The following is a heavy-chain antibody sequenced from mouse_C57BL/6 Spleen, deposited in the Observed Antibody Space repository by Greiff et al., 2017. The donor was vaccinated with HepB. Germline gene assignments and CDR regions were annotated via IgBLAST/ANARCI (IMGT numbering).Heavy chain of an antibody. Sequence: VQLQQSGAELARPGASVKLSCKASGYTFTSYGISWVKQRTGQGLEWIGEIYPRSGNTYYNEKFKGKATLTADKSSSTAYMELRSLTSEDSAVYFCARKGPYYYGGVWGTGTTVTVSS. V-gene: IGHV1-81*01. J-gene: IGHJ1*03. CDR3: ARKGPYYYGGV. D-gene: IGHD1-1*01. CDR2: IYPRSGNT. CDR1: GYTFTSYG.